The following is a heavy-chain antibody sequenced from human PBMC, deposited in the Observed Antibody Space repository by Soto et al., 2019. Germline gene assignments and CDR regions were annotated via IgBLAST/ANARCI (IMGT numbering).Heavy chain of an antibody. V-gene: IGHV4-38-2*02. J-gene: IGHJ5*02. Sequence: SETLSLTCAVSGYSISSGYYWGWIRQPPGKGLEWIGSIYHSGSTYYNPSLKSRVTISVDTSKNQFSLKLSSVTAADTAVYYCARDRGVTGTTPNWFDPWGQGALVTVSS. CDR1: GYSISSGYY. CDR3: ARDRGVTGTTPNWFDP. CDR2: IYHSGST. D-gene: IGHD1-7*01.